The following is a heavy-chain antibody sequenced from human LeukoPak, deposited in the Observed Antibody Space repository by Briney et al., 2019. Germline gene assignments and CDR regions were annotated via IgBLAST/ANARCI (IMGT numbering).Heavy chain of an antibody. CDR1: NYSISTDYY. Sequence: SETLSLTCTVSNYSISTDYYWGWIRQPPGKGLEWIGTMYHSGSTYYNPSLKSRVTISVDTSKNQFSLKLSSVTAADTAVYYCARSLYDYVWGSYRYNPAGFDYWGQGTLVTVSS. CDR3: ARSLYDYVWGSYRYNPAGFDY. V-gene: IGHV4-38-2*02. J-gene: IGHJ4*02. CDR2: MYHSGST. D-gene: IGHD3-16*02.